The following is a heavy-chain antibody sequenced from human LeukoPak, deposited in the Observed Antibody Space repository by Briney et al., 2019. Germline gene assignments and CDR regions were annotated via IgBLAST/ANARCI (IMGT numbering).Heavy chain of an antibody. D-gene: IGHD3-10*01. Sequence: GGSLRLSCAASGFTLSDYHMNWVRQAPGKGLEWLSSIATISHYIYYAGAVRGRFTISRDNAKNSLYLQMNSLRGEDTAVYYCARSGGPGTYHQLRYNWFDPWGQGTLVTVSS. CDR2: IATISHYI. CDR3: ARSGGPGTYHQLRYNWFDP. V-gene: IGHV3-21*01. CDR1: GFTLSDYH. J-gene: IGHJ5*02.